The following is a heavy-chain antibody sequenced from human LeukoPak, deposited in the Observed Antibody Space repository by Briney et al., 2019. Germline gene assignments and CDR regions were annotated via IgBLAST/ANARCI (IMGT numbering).Heavy chain of an antibody. D-gene: IGHD6-19*01. J-gene: IGHJ4*02. CDR1: GYSISSGYY. CDR2: IYHSGTT. CDR3: AFARQTVAGTAY. V-gene: IGHV4-38-2*01. Sequence: KPSETLSLTCAVSGYSISSGYYWAWIRQPPGKGLEWIGSIYHSGTTYYNPSLKSRVTISIDTSKNQFSLKLSSVTAADTAVYYCAFARQTVAGTAYWGQGTLVTVSS.